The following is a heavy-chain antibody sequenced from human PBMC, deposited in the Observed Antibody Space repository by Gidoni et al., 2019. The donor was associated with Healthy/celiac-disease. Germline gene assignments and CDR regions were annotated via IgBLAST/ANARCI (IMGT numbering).Heavy chain of an antibody. CDR2: INHSGST. D-gene: IGHD2-2*02. CDR3: ARSPLLGSEVVPAAIQRDDYYYYYMNV. Sequence: QVQLQQWGAGLLKPSETLFLTCAVHGGSFSGYYWSWSRQPPGKGLEWIGEINHSGSTNYNPSLKSRVTISVDTSKNQFSLKLSSVTAADTAVYYCARSPLLGSEVVPAAIQRDDYYYYYMNVWGKGTTVTVSS. CDR1: GGSFSGYY. V-gene: IGHV4-34*01. J-gene: IGHJ6*03.